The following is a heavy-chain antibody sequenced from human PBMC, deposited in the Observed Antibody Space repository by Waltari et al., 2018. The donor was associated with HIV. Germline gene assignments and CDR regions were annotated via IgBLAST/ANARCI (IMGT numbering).Heavy chain of an antibody. V-gene: IGHV1-18*01. CDR3: AIIGYSNPDYYYGMDV. Sequence: QVQLVQSGAEVKKPGASVKVSCKASGYTFTSYGISWVRQAPGQGLEWMGWISAYNGNTNYAQKIQGRVTMTTDTATSTAYMELRSLRSDDTAVYYCAIIGYSNPDYYYGMDVWGQGTTVTVSS. J-gene: IGHJ6*02. CDR2: ISAYNGNT. CDR1: GYTFTSYG. D-gene: IGHD4-4*01.